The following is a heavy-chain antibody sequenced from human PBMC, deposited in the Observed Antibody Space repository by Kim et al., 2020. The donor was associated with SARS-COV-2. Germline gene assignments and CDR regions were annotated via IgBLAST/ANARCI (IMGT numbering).Heavy chain of an antibody. Sequence: SETLSLTCAVYGGSFSGYYWSWIRQPPGKGLEWIGEINHSGSTNYNPSLKSRVTISVDPSQNQFSLKLSSVTAADTAVYYCARSSYYGSGSYYNHWGQGT. CDR1: GGSFSGYY. CDR2: INHSGST. CDR3: ARSSYYGSGSYYNH. V-gene: IGHV4-34*01. D-gene: IGHD3-10*01. J-gene: IGHJ5*02.